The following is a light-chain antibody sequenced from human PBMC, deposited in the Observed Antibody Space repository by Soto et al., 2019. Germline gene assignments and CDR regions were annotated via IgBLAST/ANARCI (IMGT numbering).Light chain of an antibody. V-gene: IGLV2-14*03. Sequence: QSVLTQPASVSGSPGQSITISCTGTSSDVGGYSYVAWYQQHPDKAPKLMIYDVSNRPSGVSNRFSASKSGNTASLTISGLQAEDEADYYCSSYTSSKTLLFGGGTKVTVL. CDR3: SSYTSSKTLL. J-gene: IGLJ2*01. CDR2: DVS. CDR1: SSDVGGYSY.